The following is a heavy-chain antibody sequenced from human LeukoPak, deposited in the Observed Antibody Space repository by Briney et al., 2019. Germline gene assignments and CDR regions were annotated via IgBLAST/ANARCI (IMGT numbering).Heavy chain of an antibody. CDR1: GFTFSSYS. CDR3: ARVGYSGYDGKYYYYYGMDV. J-gene: IGHJ6*02. D-gene: IGHD5-12*01. Sequence: GGSLRLSCAASGFTFSSYSMNWVRQAPGKGLEWVSSISSSSSYIYYADSVKGRLTISRDNAKNSLYLQMNSLRAEDTAVYYCARVGYSGYDGKYYYYYGMDVWGQGTTVTVSS. V-gene: IGHV3-21*01. CDR2: ISSSSSYI.